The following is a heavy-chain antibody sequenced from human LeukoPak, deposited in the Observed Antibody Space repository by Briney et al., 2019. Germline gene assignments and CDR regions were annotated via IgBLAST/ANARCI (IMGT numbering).Heavy chain of an antibody. CDR1: GLSVTNNY. D-gene: IGHD6-13*01. J-gene: IGHJ4*02. Sequence: PGGSLRLSCAVSGLSVTNNYMSWVRQAPGKGLEWVSVFYVGGATYYADSVKGRFTISRDNAKNTLYLQMNSLGAEDTAVYYCARFPSSSRWFDYWGQGTLVTVSS. V-gene: IGHV3-53*01. CDR3: ARFPSSSRWFDY. CDR2: FYVGGAT.